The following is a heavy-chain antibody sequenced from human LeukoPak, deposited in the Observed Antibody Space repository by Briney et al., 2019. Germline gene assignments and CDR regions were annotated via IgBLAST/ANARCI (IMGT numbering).Heavy chain of an antibody. CDR2: ISAYNGNT. CDR1: GYTFTSYG. J-gene: IGHJ4*02. D-gene: IGHD3-9*01. Sequence: ASVKVSCKASGYTFTSYGISWVRQAPGQGLEWMGWISAYNGNTNYAQKLQGRVTMTTDTSTSTAYMELRSLRSDDTAVYYCARDLELRYFDWLSKPHFDYWGQGTLVTVSS. V-gene: IGHV1-18*01. CDR3: ARDLELRYFDWLSKPHFDY.